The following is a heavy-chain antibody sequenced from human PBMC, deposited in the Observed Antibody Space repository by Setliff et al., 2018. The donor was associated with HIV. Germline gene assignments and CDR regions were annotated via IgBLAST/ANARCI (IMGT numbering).Heavy chain of an antibody. CDR2: MDPNNGHT. J-gene: IGHJ3*01. Sequence: ASVKVSCKASGYIFTSYDVNWVRQAPGQGLEWMGWMDPNNGHTTYAQNFQGRVTITRDTSVGTAYMELSSLRSEDTAVYYCATHFRYSGTNGAFDVWGHGTMVTVSS. D-gene: IGHD1-26*01. CDR3: ATHFRYSGTNGAFDV. V-gene: IGHV1-8*03. CDR1: GYIFTSYD.